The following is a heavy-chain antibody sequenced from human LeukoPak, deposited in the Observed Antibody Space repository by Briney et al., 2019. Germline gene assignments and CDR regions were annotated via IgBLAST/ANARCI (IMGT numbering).Heavy chain of an antibody. J-gene: IGHJ4*02. D-gene: IGHD5-18*01. V-gene: IGHV3-23*01. CDR2: ITGSGSGA. Sequence: PGGSLRLSCAASGFTFSSFAINWVRQAPGKGLEWVSVITGSGSGADYADSVKGRFTISRDNSQNTVHLQMNSLRAEDTAVYYCAGRVTGYSSGYVYWGQGTLVTVSS. CDR3: AGRVTGYSSGYVY. CDR1: GFTFSSFA.